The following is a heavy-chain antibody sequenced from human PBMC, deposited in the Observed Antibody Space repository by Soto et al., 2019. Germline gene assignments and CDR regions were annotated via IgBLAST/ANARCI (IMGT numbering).Heavy chain of an antibody. CDR3: AKVGDYDILTGYYSRSRGSDY. CDR1: GFTFSSYA. J-gene: IGHJ4*02. CDR2: ISGSGGST. D-gene: IGHD3-9*01. Sequence: GGSLRLSCAASGFTFSSYAMSWVRQAPGKGLEWVSAISGSGGSTYYADSVKGRFTISRDNSKNTLYLQMNSLRAEDTAVYYCAKVGDYDILTGYYSRSRGSDYWGQGTLVTVS. V-gene: IGHV3-23*01.